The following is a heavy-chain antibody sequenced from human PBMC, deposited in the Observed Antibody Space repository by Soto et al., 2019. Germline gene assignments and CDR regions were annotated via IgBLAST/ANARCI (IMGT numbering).Heavy chain of an antibody. J-gene: IGHJ5*02. CDR2: ISGSGIST. V-gene: IGHV3-23*01. D-gene: IGHD2-15*01. CDR1: GFTFSSYA. CDR3: AKDLSHCSGGNCYPNWFDP. Sequence: GGSLRLSCAASGFTFSSYAMHWVRQAPGKGLEWVSAISGSGISTYYADSVKGRFTISRDNSKNTLYLQMNSLRAEDTAEYYCAKDLSHCSGGNCYPNWFDPWGQGTLVTVSS.